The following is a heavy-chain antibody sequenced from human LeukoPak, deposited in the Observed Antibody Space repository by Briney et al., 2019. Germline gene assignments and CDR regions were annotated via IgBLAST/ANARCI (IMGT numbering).Heavy chain of an antibody. V-gene: IGHV1-8*01. CDR3: ARGLRGVIRTPPDY. Sequence: ASVKVSCKASGYTFTSYDINWVRPATGQGLEWIGWMNPNSGNTGYAQKFQGRVNMTRNTSISTAYMELSSLRSEDTAVYYCARGLRGVIRTPPDYWGQGTLVTVSS. J-gene: IGHJ4*02. CDR1: GYTFTSYD. CDR2: MNPNSGNT. D-gene: IGHD3-10*01.